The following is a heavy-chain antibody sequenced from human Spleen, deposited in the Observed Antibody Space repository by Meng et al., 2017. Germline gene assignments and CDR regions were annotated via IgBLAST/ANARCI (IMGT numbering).Heavy chain of an antibody. Sequence: SQTLSLTCAVSGYSITGSYNWGWIRQSPGKGLEWIGSIYQSGSTYYNPSLKSRVTMSADTSKNQFSLKLTSVTAADTAVYYCARASWEYSSSWYDYWGQGTLVTVSS. V-gene: IGHV4-38-2*01. CDR2: IYQSGST. D-gene: IGHD6-13*01. CDR1: GYSITGSYN. CDR3: ARASWEYSSSWYDY. J-gene: IGHJ4*02.